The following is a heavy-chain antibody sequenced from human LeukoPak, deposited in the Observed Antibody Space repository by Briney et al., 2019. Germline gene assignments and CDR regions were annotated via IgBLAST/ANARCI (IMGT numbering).Heavy chain of an antibody. Sequence: GGSLRLSSAASAFTFYSYGMHWVRQAPGKGLEWVAFIRYDGSDKYYADSVKGRLTISRDNSKNTLYLQMSSLRAEDTAVYYCAKGSYYCSSSSCPQYYYYMDVWGKGTTVTVSS. J-gene: IGHJ6*03. CDR2: IRYDGSDK. CDR3: AKGSYYCSSSSCPQYYYYMDV. V-gene: IGHV3-30*02. D-gene: IGHD2-2*01. CDR1: AFTFYSYG.